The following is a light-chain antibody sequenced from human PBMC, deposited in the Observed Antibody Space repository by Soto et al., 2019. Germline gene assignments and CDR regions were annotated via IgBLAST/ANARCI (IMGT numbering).Light chain of an antibody. Sequence: QSVLTQPASVSGSPGQSITISCSGTSDDVGSYNYVSWYQQHPGKAPKLILYEVSKRPSGVSNRFSGSKSGNTASLTISGLQGEDEVDYYCSSSTSTSFPVFGGGTQLTVL. CDR1: SDDVGSYNY. CDR3: SSSTSTSFPV. J-gene: IGLJ7*01. CDR2: EVS. V-gene: IGLV2-14*01.